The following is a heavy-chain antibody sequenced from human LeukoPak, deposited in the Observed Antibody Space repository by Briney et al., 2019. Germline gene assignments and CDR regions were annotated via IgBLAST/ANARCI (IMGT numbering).Heavy chain of an antibody. V-gene: IGHV3-30*02. D-gene: IGHD3-10*01. CDR3: AKDPIRGVRPYYFSS. Sequence: PGGSLRLSCAASGFTFSSYGMQWVRQTPGKGLEWVAFIHYDGSNKYYANSVKGRFTISRDNTKNTLYLHMNSLRAEDTAVYYCAKDPIRGVRPYYFSSWGQGTLVTVSS. J-gene: IGHJ4*02. CDR1: GFTFSSYG. CDR2: IHYDGSNK.